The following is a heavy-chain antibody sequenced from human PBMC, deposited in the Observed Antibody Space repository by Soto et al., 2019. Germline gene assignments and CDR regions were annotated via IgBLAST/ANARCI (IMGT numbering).Heavy chain of an antibody. J-gene: IGHJ5*01. V-gene: IGHV4-39*01. CDR3: ARHAMLYYYDSSGYPDS. CDR1: GGSIRRSNYY. D-gene: IGHD3-22*01. CDR2: IYHSGST. Sequence: QLQLQESGPGLVKPSETLSLTCTVSGGSIRRSNYYWGWIRQPPGKGLEWIGSIYHSGSTHHNPSLQRRVTLALDTSKHQFSLKVNSVTAADTAVYYCARHAMLYYYDSSGYPDSWGKGTLVTVSS.